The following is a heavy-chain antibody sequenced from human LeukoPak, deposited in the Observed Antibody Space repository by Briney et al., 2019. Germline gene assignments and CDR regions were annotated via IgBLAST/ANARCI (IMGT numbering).Heavy chain of an antibody. Sequence: ASVKVSCKASGYTFTGYYMHWVRQAPGQGLEWMGWINPNSGGTNYAQKFQGWVTMTRDTSISTAYMELSRLRSDDTAVYYCARDLAYCSGGSCYSKGFDYWGQGTLVTVSS. J-gene: IGHJ4*02. CDR1: GYTFTGYY. CDR3: ARDLAYCSGGSCYSKGFDY. CDR2: INPNSGGT. V-gene: IGHV1-2*04. D-gene: IGHD2-15*01.